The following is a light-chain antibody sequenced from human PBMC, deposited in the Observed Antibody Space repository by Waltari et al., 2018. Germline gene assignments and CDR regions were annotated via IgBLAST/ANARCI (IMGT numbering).Light chain of an antibody. J-gene: IGLJ2*01. V-gene: IGLV2-14*03. CDR2: DVF. CDR3: SSYTASPPHVV. Sequence: QSALTQPASVSGSPGQSIRISCTGIRSHVGGFNFVSWYQQHPGKAPKLMIYDVFNRPSGVSTRFSGSKSDNAASLAISGLQAEDEAVYYCSSYTASPPHVVFGGGTKVTVL. CDR1: RSHVGGFNF.